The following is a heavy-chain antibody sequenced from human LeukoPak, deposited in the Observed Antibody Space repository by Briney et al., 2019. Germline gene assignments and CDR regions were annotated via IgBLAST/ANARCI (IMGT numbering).Heavy chain of an antibody. D-gene: IGHD5-18*01. CDR3: ARAGARGYSYGDNYYYYMDV. Sequence: ASVKVSCKASGYTFTGYYMHWVRQAPGQGLEWMGWINPNSGGTNYAQKFQGRVTMTRDTSISTAYMELSRLRSDDTAVYYCARAGARGYSYGDNYYYYMDVWGKGTTVTVSS. J-gene: IGHJ6*03. CDR1: GYTFTGYY. V-gene: IGHV1-2*02. CDR2: INPNSGGT.